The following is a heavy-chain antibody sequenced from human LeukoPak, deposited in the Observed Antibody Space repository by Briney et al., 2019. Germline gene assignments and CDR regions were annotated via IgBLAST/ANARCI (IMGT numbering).Heavy chain of an antibody. J-gene: IGHJ4*02. CDR2: INHSGST. CDR3: ARGRFHYYDSSGYYPYYFDY. CDR1: GGSFSGYY. Sequence: SETLSLTCAVYGGSFSGYYWSWIRQPPGKGLEWIGEINHSGSTNYNPSLKSRVTISVDTSKNQFSLKLSSVTAADTAVYYCARGRFHYYDSSGYYPYYFDYWGQGTLVTVSS. D-gene: IGHD3-22*01. V-gene: IGHV4-34*01.